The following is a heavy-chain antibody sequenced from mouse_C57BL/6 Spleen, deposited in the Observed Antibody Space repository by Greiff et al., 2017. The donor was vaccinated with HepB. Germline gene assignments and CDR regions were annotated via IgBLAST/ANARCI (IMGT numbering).Heavy chain of an antibody. Sequence: QVQLQQPGTELVKPGASVKLSCKASGYTFTSYWMHWVKQRPGQGLEWIGNINPSNGGTNYNEKFKSKATLTVEKSTSTAYMQLSSLTSEDSAVFYCAREGITTEVAEYAMDYWGQGTSVTVSA. V-gene: IGHV1-53*01. CDR1: GYTFTSYW. CDR2: INPSNGGT. CDR3: AREGITTEVAEYAMDY. D-gene: IGHD1-1*01. J-gene: IGHJ4*01.